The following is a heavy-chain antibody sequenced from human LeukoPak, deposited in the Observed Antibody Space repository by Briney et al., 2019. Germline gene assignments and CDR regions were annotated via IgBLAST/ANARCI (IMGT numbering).Heavy chain of an antibody. D-gene: IGHD5-18*01. CDR1: GGTFSSYA. CDR3: AREKNRSLGYSYGLGY. V-gene: IGHV1-69*13. J-gene: IGHJ4*02. CDR2: IIPIFGTA. Sequence: SVKVSCKASGGTFSSYAISWVRQAPGQGLEWMGGIIPIFGTANYAQKFQGRVTITADETTSTAYMELSSLRSEDTAVYYCAREKNRSLGYSYGLGYWGQGTLVTVSS.